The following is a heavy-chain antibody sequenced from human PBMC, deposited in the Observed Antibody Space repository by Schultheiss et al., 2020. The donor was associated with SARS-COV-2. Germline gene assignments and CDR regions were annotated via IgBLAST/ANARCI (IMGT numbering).Heavy chain of an antibody. CDR3: ARGDRGNYFYYMDV. Sequence: GGSLRLSCVASGFTFSDYSMNWVRQAPGKGLEWVSSISSSSSYIYYADSMKGRFTIFRDNAKNSLYLQVNSLRVEDTAVYYCARGDRGNYFYYMDVWGKGTAVTVSS. CDR2: ISSSSSYI. J-gene: IGHJ6*03. CDR1: GFTFSDYS. V-gene: IGHV3-21*01.